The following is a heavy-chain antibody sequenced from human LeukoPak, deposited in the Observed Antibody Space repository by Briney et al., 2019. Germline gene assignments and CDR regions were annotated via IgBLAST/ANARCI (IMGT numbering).Heavy chain of an antibody. V-gene: IGHV3-30*04. J-gene: IGHJ4*02. CDR2: ISYDGSNK. CDR3: PPPRAGVYYFDY. CDR1: GFTFSSYA. Sequence: GRSLRLSCAASGFTFSSYAMHWVRQAPGKGLEWVAVISYDGSNKYYADSVKGRFTISRDNSKNTLYLQMNSLRAEDTAVYYCPPPRAGVYYFDYWGQGTLVTVSS. D-gene: IGHD3-10*01.